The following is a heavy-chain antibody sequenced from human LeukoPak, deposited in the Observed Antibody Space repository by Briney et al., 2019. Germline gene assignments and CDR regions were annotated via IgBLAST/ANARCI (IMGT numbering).Heavy chain of an antibody. D-gene: IGHD3-3*01. J-gene: IGHJ4*02. CDR2: IYYSGST. V-gene: IGHV4-59*01. Sequence: SETLSLTCTVSGGSISSYYWNWIRQPPGKGLEWIGYIYYSGSTNYNPSLKSRVTISVDTSKNQFSLKLNSVTAADTAVYYCARGPKGGLLRFDHWGQGTLVTVSS. CDR3: ARGPKGGLLRFDH. CDR1: GGSISSYY.